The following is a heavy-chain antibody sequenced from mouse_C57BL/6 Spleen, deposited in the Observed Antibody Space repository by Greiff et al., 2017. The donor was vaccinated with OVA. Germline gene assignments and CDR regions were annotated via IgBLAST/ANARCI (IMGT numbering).Heavy chain of an antibody. CDR3: ARKGFDY. V-gene: IGHV2-2*01. CDR2: IWRGGST. CDR1: GFSLTSYG. Sequence: QVQLKESGPGLVQPSQSLSITCTVSGFSLTSYGVHWVRQSPGKGLEWLGVIWRGGSTDYNAAFISRLSIIKDNSKSQVFFKMNSLQADDTAIDYCARKGFDYWGQGTTLTVSS. J-gene: IGHJ2*01.